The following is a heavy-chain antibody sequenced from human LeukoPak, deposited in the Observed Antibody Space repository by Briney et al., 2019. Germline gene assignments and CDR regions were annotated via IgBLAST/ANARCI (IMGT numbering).Heavy chain of an antibody. D-gene: IGHD3-10*01. V-gene: IGHV3-15*01. CDR3: TTDSGYYGSGTFLVP. J-gene: IGHJ4*02. Sequence: PGGSLRLSCTASGFTFSSYGMHWVRQAPGKGLEWVGRIKSNTAGGTTDYPSPVKGRFIISRDDSKNTLYLQMNSLETEDTAVYYCTTDSGYYGSGTFLVPWGQGTLVTVSS. CDR1: GFTFSSYG. CDR2: IKSNTAGGTT.